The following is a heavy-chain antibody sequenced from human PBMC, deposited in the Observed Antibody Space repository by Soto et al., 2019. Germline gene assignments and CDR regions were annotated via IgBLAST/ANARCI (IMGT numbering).Heavy chain of an antibody. CDR2: IYYSGST. D-gene: IGHD1-1*01. V-gene: IGHV4-61*01. J-gene: IGHJ4*02. CDR1: GGSVSSVSYY. CDR3: ARAERGNWNRDYFDY. Sequence: TSETLSLTCTVSGGSVSSVSYYWSWIRQPPGKGLEGIGYIYYSGSTNYNPSLKSRVTISVDTSKNQFSLKLSSVTAADTAVYYCARAERGNWNRDYFDYWGQGTLVTVS.